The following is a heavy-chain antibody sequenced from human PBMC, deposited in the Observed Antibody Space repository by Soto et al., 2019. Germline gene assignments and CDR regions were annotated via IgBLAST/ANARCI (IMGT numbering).Heavy chain of an antibody. V-gene: IGHV1-18*01. D-gene: IGHD1-26*01. CDR3: ARDAAVGLFDY. CDR1: VYTFTSYG. Sequence: ASVKVSCKASVYTFTSYGISWVRQAPGQGLEWMGWISAYNGNTKYEQKLQGRVTMTTDTSTSTAYMELRSLRSDDTAVYYCARDAAVGLFDYWGQGTLVTVSS. CDR2: ISAYNGNT. J-gene: IGHJ4*02.